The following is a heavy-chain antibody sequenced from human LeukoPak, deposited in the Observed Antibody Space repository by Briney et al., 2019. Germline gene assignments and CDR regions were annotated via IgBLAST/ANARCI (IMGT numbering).Heavy chain of an antibody. CDR1: GYTFTSYG. CDR2: ISAYNGNT. Sequence: ASVKVSCKASGYTFTSYGISWVRQAPGQGLEWMGWISAYNGNTNYAQKLQGRVTMTTDTSTSTAYMELRSLRSDDTAVYYCARDGALLWFGRGRWFDPWGQGTLVTVSS. J-gene: IGHJ5*02. CDR3: ARDGALLWFGRGRWFDP. V-gene: IGHV1-18*01. D-gene: IGHD3-10*01.